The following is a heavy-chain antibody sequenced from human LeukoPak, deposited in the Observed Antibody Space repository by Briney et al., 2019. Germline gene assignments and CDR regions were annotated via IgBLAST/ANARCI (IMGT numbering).Heavy chain of an antibody. CDR3: PRDLPTTAFDI. Sequence: SQTLSLTCTVSGGSISSGDYYGRWSRQPPGKGVEWIGYIYSSGSPHYNPSLKSRVTIPVDTSQNQLSLKLSSVTAAATAVYSCPRDLPTTAFDIWGQGPMVPVPS. V-gene: IGHV4-30-4*08. D-gene: IGHD1-7*01. CDR1: GGSISSGDYY. CDR2: IYSSGSP. J-gene: IGHJ3*02.